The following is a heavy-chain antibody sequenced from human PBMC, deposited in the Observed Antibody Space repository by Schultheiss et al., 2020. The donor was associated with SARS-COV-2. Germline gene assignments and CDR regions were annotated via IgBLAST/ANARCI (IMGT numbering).Heavy chain of an antibody. CDR1: GGSVSGYY. Sequence: SETLSLTCAVYGGSVSGYYWSWIRQPPGKGLEWIGEINHSGSTNYNPSLKSRVTISVDTSKNQFSLKLSSVTAADTALYYCARRFSWRDPNYYYYGMDVWGQGTTVTVSS. CDR3: ARRFSWRDPNYYYYGMDV. J-gene: IGHJ6*02. CDR2: INHSGST. V-gene: IGHV4-34*01. D-gene: IGHD3-3*01.